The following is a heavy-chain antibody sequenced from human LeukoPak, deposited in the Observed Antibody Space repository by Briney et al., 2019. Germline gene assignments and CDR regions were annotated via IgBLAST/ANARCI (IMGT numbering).Heavy chain of an antibody. CDR1: GFTFSSYA. CDR2: ISASGGST. CDR3: AKEGAVDATSAFDY. Sequence: PGGSLRLSCAASGFTFSSYAMNWVRQAPGKGLEWVSAISASGGSTYYADSVKGRFTISRDNSKNTLSLQMNSLRAEDTAVYYCAKEGAVDATSAFDYWGQGTLVTVSS. D-gene: IGHD2-8*01. V-gene: IGHV3-23*01. J-gene: IGHJ4*02.